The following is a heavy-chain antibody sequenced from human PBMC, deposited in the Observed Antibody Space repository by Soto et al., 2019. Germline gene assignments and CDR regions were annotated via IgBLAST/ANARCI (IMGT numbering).Heavy chain of an antibody. J-gene: IGHJ6*02. CDR3: ARDRRTTDGMDV. CDR1: GLSFSTYS. CDR2: ISSSSSTI. D-gene: IGHD1-7*01. V-gene: IGHV3-48*02. Sequence: GGSLRLSCAGSGLSFSTYSMNWVRQAPGKGLEWVSYISSSSSTIYYADSVKGRFTISRDNAKNSLYLQMNSLRDEDTAVYYCARDRRTTDGMDVWGQGTTVTVSS.